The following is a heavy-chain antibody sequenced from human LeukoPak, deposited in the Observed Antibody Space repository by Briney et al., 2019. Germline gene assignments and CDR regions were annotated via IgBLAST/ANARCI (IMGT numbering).Heavy chain of an antibody. Sequence: KSSETLSLTCTVSGGSISSSSYYWGWIRQPPGKGLEWIGSIYYSGSTYYNPSLKSRVTISVATSKTQFSLKLSSVPAADTAVYYCARSSQWLVRGYYFDYWGQGTLVTVSS. D-gene: IGHD6-19*01. J-gene: IGHJ4*02. CDR3: ARSSQWLVRGYYFDY. CDR1: GGSISSSSYY. V-gene: IGHV4-39*01. CDR2: IYYSGST.